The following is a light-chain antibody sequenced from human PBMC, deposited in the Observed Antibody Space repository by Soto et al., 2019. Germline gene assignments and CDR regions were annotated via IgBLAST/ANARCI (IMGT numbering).Light chain of an antibody. CDR2: AVS. V-gene: IGLV2-8*01. CDR1: SSDVGAYNY. J-gene: IGLJ1*01. CDR3: TSYSRNSPYV. Sequence: QSVLTQPPSASGSPGQSVTISCTGTSSDVGAYNYVSWYQQHPGKAPKLMIYAVSNRPSGIPDRFSGSKSGNTASLTISGLQAEDEADYYCTSYSRNSPYVFGTGTKVTVL.